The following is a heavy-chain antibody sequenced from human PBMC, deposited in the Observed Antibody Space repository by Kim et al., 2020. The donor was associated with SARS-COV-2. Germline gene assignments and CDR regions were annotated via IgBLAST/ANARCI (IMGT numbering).Heavy chain of an antibody. CDR1: GFTFNTYT. CDR3: ARGCFGQVGDY. Sequence: GGSLRLSCAASGFTFNTYTMDWVRQAPGKGLEWVSSITVSSTHIYYADSVRRRFTISRDNAKNSLYLHMNSLRVDDTPVYYSARGCFGQVGDYWGEGSRV. D-gene: IGHD1-26*01. CDR2: ITVSSTHI. J-gene: IGHJ4*02. V-gene: IGHV3-21*01.